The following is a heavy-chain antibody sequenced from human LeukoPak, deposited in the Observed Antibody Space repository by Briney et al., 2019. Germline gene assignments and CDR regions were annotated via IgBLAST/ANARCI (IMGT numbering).Heavy chain of an antibody. D-gene: IGHD3-3*01. Sequence: ASVKVSCKASGYTFTSYGISWVRQAPGQGLEWMGWISAYNGNTNYAQKLQGRVTMTTDTSTSTAYMELRSLRSDDTAVYYCARGRHYDFWSGYYLDYWGQGTLVTVSS. CDR1: GYTFTSYG. CDR2: ISAYNGNT. V-gene: IGHV1-18*01. CDR3: ARGRHYDFWSGYYLDY. J-gene: IGHJ4*02.